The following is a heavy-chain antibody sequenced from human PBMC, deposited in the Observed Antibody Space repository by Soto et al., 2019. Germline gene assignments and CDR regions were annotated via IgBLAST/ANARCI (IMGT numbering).Heavy chain of an antibody. D-gene: IGHD3-3*01. CDR3: ASDRSITIFGGFDP. CDR1: GYTFTSYG. Sequence: ASVKVSCKASGYTFTSYGISWVRQAPGQGLEWMGWISAYNGNTNYAQKLQGRVTMTTDTSASTAYMELSSLRSEDTAVYYCASDRSITIFGGFDPWGQGTLVTV. CDR2: ISAYNGNT. J-gene: IGHJ5*02. V-gene: IGHV1-18*01.